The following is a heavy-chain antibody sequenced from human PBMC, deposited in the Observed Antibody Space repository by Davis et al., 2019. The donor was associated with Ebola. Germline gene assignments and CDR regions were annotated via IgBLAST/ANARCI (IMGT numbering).Heavy chain of an antibody. V-gene: IGHV7-4-1*02. Sequence: SVKVSCKASGYTFTNYAMNWVRQAPGQGLEWMGWINTNTGNPTYAQGFTGRFVFSLDTSVSTSYLQISSLKAEDTAVYYCARRPDCSSTSCSDFDYWGQGTLVTVSS. CDR2: INTNTGNP. CDR3: ARRPDCSSTSCSDFDY. J-gene: IGHJ4*02. D-gene: IGHD2-2*01. CDR1: GYTFTNYA.